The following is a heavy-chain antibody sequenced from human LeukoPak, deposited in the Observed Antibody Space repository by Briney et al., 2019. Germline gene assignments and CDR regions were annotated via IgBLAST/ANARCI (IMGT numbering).Heavy chain of an antibody. D-gene: IGHD1-26*01. Sequence: ASVKVSCKASGYTFTGYYMHWVRQAPGQGLEWMGWINPNSGGTNYAQKFQGRVTMTRDTSISTAYMELSRLRSDDTAVYYCARGHSDSGSYYDYMDVWGKGTTVAVSS. J-gene: IGHJ6*03. CDR3: ARGHSDSGSYYDYMDV. CDR2: INPNSGGT. CDR1: GYTFTGYY. V-gene: IGHV1-2*02.